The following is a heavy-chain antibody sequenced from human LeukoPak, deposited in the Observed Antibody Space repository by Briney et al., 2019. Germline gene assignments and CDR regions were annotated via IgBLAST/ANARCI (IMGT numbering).Heavy chain of an antibody. Sequence: SETLSLTCAVYGGSFSAYYWSWIRQPPGKGLEWIGEINYSGSTMYLPSLKSRVTISVDTSKNQFSLTLSSVTAADTAVYYCARELTGTTTFDHWGQGTLVTVSS. CDR3: ARELTGTTTFDH. V-gene: IGHV4-34*01. J-gene: IGHJ4*02. D-gene: IGHD1/OR15-1a*01. CDR1: GGSFSAYY. CDR2: INYSGST.